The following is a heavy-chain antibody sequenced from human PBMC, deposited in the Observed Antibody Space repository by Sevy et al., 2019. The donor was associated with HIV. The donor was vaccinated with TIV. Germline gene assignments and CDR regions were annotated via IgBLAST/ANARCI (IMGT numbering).Heavy chain of an antibody. J-gene: IGHJ4*02. D-gene: IGHD2-8*01. CDR3: AREGCTRPHDH. V-gene: IGHV3-23*01. CDR2: LSFGCGRI. Sequence: GGSLRLSCVASGFNFNIYSMSWVRQAPGKGLEWVSTLSFGCGRINHADSVQGRFTMFSDDSKKTVYLEMNSLRAEDTAEYYCAREGCTRPHDHWGQGTLVTVSS. CDR1: GFNFNIYS.